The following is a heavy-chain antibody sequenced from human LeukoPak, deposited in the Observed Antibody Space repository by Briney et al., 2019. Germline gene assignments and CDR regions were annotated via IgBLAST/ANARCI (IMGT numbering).Heavy chain of an antibody. CDR2: IKQDGSEK. D-gene: IGHD1-26*01. CDR1: GFTFSSYW. CDR3: AKDRGLEGATGGGFDY. V-gene: IGHV3-7*01. J-gene: IGHJ4*02. Sequence: PGGSLRLSCAASGFTFSSYWMSWVRQAPRKGLEWVANIKQDGSEKYYVDSVKGRFTISRDNAKNSLYLQMNSLRAEDTAVYYCAKDRGLEGATGGGFDYWGQGTLVTVSS.